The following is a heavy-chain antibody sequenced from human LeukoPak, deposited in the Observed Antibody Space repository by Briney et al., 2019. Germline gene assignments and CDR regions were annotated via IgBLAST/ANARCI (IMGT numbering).Heavy chain of an antibody. D-gene: IGHD4-17*01. V-gene: IGHV1-3*01. CDR2: INAGNGNT. Sequence: ASVKVSCKASGYTFTSYAMHWVRQAPGQRLEWMGWINAGNGNTKYSQKFQGRVTITRDTSASTVYMELSSLRSEDTAVYSCARDGIYGDCDIWGQGTMVTVSS. CDR1: GYTFTSYA. CDR3: ARDGIYGDCDI. J-gene: IGHJ3*02.